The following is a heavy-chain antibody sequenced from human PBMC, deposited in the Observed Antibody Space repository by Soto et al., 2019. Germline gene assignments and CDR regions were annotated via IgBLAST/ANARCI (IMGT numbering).Heavy chain of an antibody. CDR2: IDPIDSYT. V-gene: IGHV5-10-1*01. CDR1: GYTFTAYW. D-gene: IGHD6-13*01. Sequence: PVESLKISCKGSGYTFTAYWITCLLQRPGKGLEWMGRIDPIDSYTYYSPSFQGHVTISVDKSISTAYLQWSSLKASDTAMYYCVRHPPGDGIWYDYWGQGSLVTVSS. CDR3: VRHPPGDGIWYDY. J-gene: IGHJ4*02.